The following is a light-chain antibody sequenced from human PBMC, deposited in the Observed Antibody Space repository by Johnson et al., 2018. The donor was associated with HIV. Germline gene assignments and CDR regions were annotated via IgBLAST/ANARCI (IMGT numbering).Light chain of an antibody. CDR3: GTWDSSLSAGGV. V-gene: IGLV1-51*02. J-gene: IGLJ1*01. CDR1: SSNIGNNY. CDR2: ENN. Sequence: QSVLTQPPSVSAAPGQKVTISCSGSSSNIGNNYVSWYQQLPGTAPKLLIHENNKRPSGIPDRFSGSKSGTSATLGIPGLQPGDEADYYCGTWDSSLSAGGVFGTGTKVTVL.